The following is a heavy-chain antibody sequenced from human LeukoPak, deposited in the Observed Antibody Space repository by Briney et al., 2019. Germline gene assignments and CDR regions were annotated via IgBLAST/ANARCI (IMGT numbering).Heavy chain of an antibody. CDR1: GFTFRSYW. D-gene: IGHD4-23*01. Sequence: GGSLRLSCAASGFTFRSYWMSWVRQAPGKGLEWVANIKQDGSEKYYVDSVKGRFTISRDNAKNSLYLQMNSLRAEDTAVYYCARPATTVVTPDYWGQGTLVTVSS. V-gene: IGHV3-7*03. CDR3: ARPATTVVTPDY. CDR2: IKQDGSEK. J-gene: IGHJ4*02.